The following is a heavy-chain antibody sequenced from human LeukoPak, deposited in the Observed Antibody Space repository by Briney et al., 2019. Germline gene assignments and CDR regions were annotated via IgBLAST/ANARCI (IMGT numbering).Heavy chain of an antibody. J-gene: IGHJ4*02. CDR2: ISGSGGST. CDR1: GFTFSSYA. V-gene: IGHV3-23*01. Sequence: PGGSLRLSCAASGFTFSSYAMSWVRQAPGKGLEWVSAISGSGGSTYYADSVKGRFTISRDNSKNTLYLQMNSLRAEDTAVYYCAKALAPYGSGSLFDYWGQGTLVTVSS. CDR3: AKALAPYGSGSLFDY. D-gene: IGHD3-10*01.